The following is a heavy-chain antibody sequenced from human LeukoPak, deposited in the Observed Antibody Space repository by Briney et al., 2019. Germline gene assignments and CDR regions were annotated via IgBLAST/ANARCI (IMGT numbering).Heavy chain of an antibody. V-gene: IGHV3-30*02. D-gene: IGHD5-18*01. Sequence: GGSLRLSCAASGFTFSSYAMHWVRQAPGKGLEWVAFIRYDGSNKYYADSVKGRFTISRDNSKNTLYLQMNSLRAEDTAVYYCAKSPPGWVTRHPFDYWGQGTLVTVSS. CDR1: GFTFSSYA. CDR3: AKSPPGWVTRHPFDY. CDR2: IRYDGSNK. J-gene: IGHJ4*02.